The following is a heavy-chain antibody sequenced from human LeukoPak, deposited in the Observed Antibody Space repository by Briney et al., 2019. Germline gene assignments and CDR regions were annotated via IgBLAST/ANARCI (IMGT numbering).Heavy chain of an antibody. CDR3: ALTRVSVVDY. Sequence: PGGSLRLSCAASGFTVSSNYMSWVRQAPGKGPEWVSVIYSGGSTYYADSVKGRFTISRDNSKNTLYLQMNSLRAEDTAVYYCALTRVSVVDYWGQGTLVTVSS. V-gene: IGHV3-66*01. CDR1: GFTVSSNY. D-gene: IGHD2-2*01. J-gene: IGHJ4*02. CDR2: IYSGGST.